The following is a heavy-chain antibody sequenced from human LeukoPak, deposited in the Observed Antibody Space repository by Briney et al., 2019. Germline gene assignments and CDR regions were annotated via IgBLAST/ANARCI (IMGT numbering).Heavy chain of an antibody. J-gene: IGHJ5*02. Sequence: ADTLSLTCTVSGGSISSYYWSWIRQPPGKGLEWIGYIYYSGSTNYNPSLKSRVTISVDTSKNQFSLKLSSVTAADTAVYYCARHWYSIYWFDPWGQGTLVTVSS. CDR1: GGSISSYY. V-gene: IGHV4-59*08. D-gene: IGHD6-13*01. CDR2: IYYSGST. CDR3: ARHWYSIYWFDP.